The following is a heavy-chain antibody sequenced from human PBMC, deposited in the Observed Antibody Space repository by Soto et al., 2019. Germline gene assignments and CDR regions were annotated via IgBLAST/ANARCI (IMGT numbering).Heavy chain of an antibody. Sequence: GASVKVSCKASGYTFTNYGISWVRQAPGQGLEWMGRISAYNGNTNYAQKLQGRVTMTTDTSTSTAFLELRSLRSDDTAIYYCERVVPYGGGWETPDYWGQGTLVTVSS. CDR2: ISAYNGNT. D-gene: IGHD6-19*01. CDR1: GYTFTNYG. V-gene: IGHV1-18*01. J-gene: IGHJ4*02. CDR3: ERVVPYGGGWETPDY.